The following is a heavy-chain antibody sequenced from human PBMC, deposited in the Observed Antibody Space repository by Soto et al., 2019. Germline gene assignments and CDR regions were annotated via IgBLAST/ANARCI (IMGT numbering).Heavy chain of an antibody. V-gene: IGHV4-39*01. J-gene: IGHJ4*02. Sequence: QLQLQESGPGLVKSSETLSLTCSVSGASVSSSHYWGWIRQPPGKGLEWIGSVSYSGSPYYSPSFKSRITISVDTSNNQFSLRVRSVTATDTAGDFCARHYNTGAVFDYWGQGKLVTVSS. CDR3: ARHYNTGAVFDY. CDR1: GASVSSSHY. D-gene: IGHD1-20*01. CDR2: VSYSGSP.